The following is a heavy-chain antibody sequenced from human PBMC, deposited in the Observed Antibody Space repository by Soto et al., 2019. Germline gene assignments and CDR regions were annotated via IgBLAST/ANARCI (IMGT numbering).Heavy chain of an antibody. J-gene: IGHJ3*02. V-gene: IGHV3-23*01. CDR1: GFTFSSYA. CDR3: AKDLGGSSWDDAFDI. Sequence: GGSLRLSCAASGFTFSSYAMSWVRQAPGKGLEWVSVISCSGGITYYADSVKGRLTISRDNSKNTLYLQMISLRAEYTAVYYCAKDLGGSSWDDAFDIWGQGTMVTVSS. D-gene: IGHD6-13*01. CDR2: ISCSGGIT.